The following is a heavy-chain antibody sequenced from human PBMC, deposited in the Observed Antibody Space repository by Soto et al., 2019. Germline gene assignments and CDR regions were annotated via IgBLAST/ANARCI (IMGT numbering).Heavy chain of an antibody. Sequence: PGGSLRLSCAASGFTFSNYNMNWVRQAPGKGLEWVSYIRSSSSTIYYADSVKGRFTISRDNAKNSLYLQMNSLRAEDTAVYYCARDRDYGGNSRAFDLWGQGTMVTVSS. CDR1: GFTFSNYN. CDR2: IRSSSSTI. J-gene: IGHJ3*01. V-gene: IGHV3-48*01. D-gene: IGHD4-17*01. CDR3: ARDRDYGGNSRAFDL.